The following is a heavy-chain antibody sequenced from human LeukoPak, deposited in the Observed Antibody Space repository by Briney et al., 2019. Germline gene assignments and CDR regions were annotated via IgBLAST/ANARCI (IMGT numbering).Heavy chain of an antibody. CDR3: SRDRPHNWFDP. CDR2: IDNDGRNT. CDR1: GFTFNNHW. J-gene: IGHJ5*02. V-gene: IGHV3-74*01. Sequence: SGGSLRLSCAASGFTFNNHWMHWVRQAPGKGLEWVTRIDNDGRNTIYADSVKARFTISRDNAKNTLYLQMNSLRAEDTAMYYCSRDRPHNWFDPWGQGTLVTV.